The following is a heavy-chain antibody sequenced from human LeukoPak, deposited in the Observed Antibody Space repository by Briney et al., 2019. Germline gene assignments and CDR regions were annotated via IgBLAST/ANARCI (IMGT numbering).Heavy chain of an antibody. CDR2: IHYSGSN. J-gene: IGHJ4*02. CDR3: ARGGDSSGYYRYYFDY. CDR1: GGSIGSYY. D-gene: IGHD3-22*01. Sequence: SETLSLTCTVSGGSIGSYYCSWIRQSPGKGLERIGYIHYSGSNNYNPSLQSRVTISVDMSKNQFSLNLSSVTAADTAVYYCARGGDSSGYYRYYFDYWGQGTLVTVSS. V-gene: IGHV4-59*08.